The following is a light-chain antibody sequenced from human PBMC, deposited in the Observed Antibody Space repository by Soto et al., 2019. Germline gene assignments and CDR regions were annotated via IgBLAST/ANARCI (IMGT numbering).Light chain of an antibody. Sequence: DIQMTHSPPNLSGXVGDRVTTSCPAGQNIGLLLAWYQQKPGKXPSLLXYKTSTLEDGVPSRFSGTGSATDFTRTIYNLQPDDVATYYGQQWSLYSWTFGQGTKVDIK. J-gene: IGKJ1*01. V-gene: IGKV1-5*03. CDR1: QNIGLL. CDR3: QQWSLYSWT. CDR2: KTS.